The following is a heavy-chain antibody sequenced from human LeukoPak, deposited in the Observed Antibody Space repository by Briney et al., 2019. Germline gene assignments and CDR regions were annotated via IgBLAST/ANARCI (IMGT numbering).Heavy chain of an antibody. CDR1: GYTFTRYY. CDR3: AIERTQDCSGGSCYSSWFDP. V-gene: IGHV1-46*01. D-gene: IGHD2-15*01. CDR2: INPTRGST. J-gene: IGHJ5*02. Sequence: GASVTVSCTASGYTFTRYYIHWVRQAPGQGLEWRGMINPTRGSTSYAQKFQGRITMTRDTSTRIFYMELSSLRSEDTAVFFCAIERTQDCSGGSCYSSWFDPWGQGTLVTVSS.